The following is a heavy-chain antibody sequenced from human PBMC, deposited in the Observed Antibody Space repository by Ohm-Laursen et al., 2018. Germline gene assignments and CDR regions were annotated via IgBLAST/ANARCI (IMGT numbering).Heavy chain of an antibody. D-gene: IGHD1-26*01. CDR1: GFTFDDYA. CDR3: AKVGVNYYYGMDV. J-gene: IGHJ6*02. V-gene: IGHV3-9*01. Sequence: SLRLSCAASGFTFDDYAMHWVRHAPGKGLEWVSDISWNSGSIGYADSVKGRFTISRDNAKNSLYLQMNSLRIEDTALYYCAKVGVNYYYGMDVWGQGTTVTVSS. CDR2: ISWNSGSI.